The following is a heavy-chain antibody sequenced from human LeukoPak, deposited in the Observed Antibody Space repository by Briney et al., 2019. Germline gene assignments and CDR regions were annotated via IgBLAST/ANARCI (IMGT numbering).Heavy chain of an antibody. V-gene: IGHV4-39*07. CDR2: IFYSGST. CDR1: GDSITTTNYY. Sequence: PSETLSLTCTVSGDSITTTNYYWGWIRQPPGKGLEWIGNIFYSGSTYYSPSLKSRVTISLDTSRNQFSLKLSSVTAADTAVYYCARTTEAHSWRTRYYDYYMDVWGKGTTVTVSS. D-gene: IGHD6-13*01. J-gene: IGHJ6*03. CDR3: ARTTEAHSWRTRYYDYYMDV.